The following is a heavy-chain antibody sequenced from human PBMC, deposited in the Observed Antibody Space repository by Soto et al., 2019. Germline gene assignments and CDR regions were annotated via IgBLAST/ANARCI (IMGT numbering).Heavy chain of an antibody. CDR3: ARLKGYGDYDRKPDY. D-gene: IGHD4-17*01. V-gene: IGHV1-18*01. CDR1: GYTFTSYG. J-gene: IGHJ4*02. CDR2: ISAYNGNT. Sequence: QVQLVQSGAEVKKPGASVKVSCKASGYTFTSYGISWVRQAPGQGLEWMGWISAYNGNTNYAQKLQGRVTMTTDTSTSTGYMELRSLRSDDTAVYYCARLKGYGDYDRKPDYWGQGTLVTVSS.